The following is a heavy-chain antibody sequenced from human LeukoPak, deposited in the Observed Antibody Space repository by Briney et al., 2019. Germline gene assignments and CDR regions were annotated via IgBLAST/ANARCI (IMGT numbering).Heavy chain of an antibody. CDR1: GGSISSYY. V-gene: IGHV4-59*08. J-gene: IGHJ4*02. Sequence: PSETLSLTCTVSGGSISSYYWSWIRQPPGKGLEWIGYIYYSGSTNYNPSLKSRVTISVDTSKNQFSLKLSSVTAADTAVYYCARHYYGKVYYFDYWGQGTLVTVSS. CDR3: ARHYYGKVYYFDY. D-gene: IGHD3-10*01. CDR2: IYYSGST.